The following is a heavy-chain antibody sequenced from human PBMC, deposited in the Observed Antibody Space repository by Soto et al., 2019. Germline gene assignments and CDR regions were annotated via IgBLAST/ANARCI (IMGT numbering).Heavy chain of an antibody. J-gene: IGHJ4*02. CDR2: IYYSGST. CDR3: ASLARGRVVGATPPCFDY. D-gene: IGHD1-26*01. CDR1: GGSISSGIYY. Sequence: SETLSLTCTVSGGSISSGIYYWSWIRQNPGKGLEWIGHIYYSGSTYYNPSLKSRVSISVDTSKNQFSLKLTSVTAADTAVYYCASLARGRVVGATPPCFDYWGQGTLVTVSS. V-gene: IGHV4-31*03.